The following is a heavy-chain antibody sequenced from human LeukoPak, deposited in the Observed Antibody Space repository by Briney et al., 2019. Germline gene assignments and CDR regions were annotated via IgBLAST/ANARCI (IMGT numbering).Heavy chain of an antibody. CDR2: ICYSGAST. D-gene: IGHD6-19*01. Sequence: GGSLTLSCAASGFTFSRYDMTWVRQAPGKGLDWVSSICYSGASTYYADSVKGRLVISSDNSKNPLLRQVNGLRAEDTAVYYCAKDPDWLVDDWGQGTLVTVSS. V-gene: IGHV3-23*01. CDR1: GFTFSRYD. J-gene: IGHJ4*01. CDR3: AKDPDWLVDD.